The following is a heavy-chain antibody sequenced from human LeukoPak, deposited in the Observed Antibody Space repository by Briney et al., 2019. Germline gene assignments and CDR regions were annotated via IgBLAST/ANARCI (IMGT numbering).Heavy chain of an antibody. J-gene: IGHJ4*02. V-gene: IGHV4-59*13. CDR2: IHYRGTT. CDR3: ARDEFGDFQGFDY. CDR1: GGPISSYY. D-gene: IGHD4-17*01. Sequence: PSETLSLTCTVSGGPISSYYWNWIRQSPGKGLEWLGNIHYRGTTNYNPSLKSRVTLSLDSSKSQFALKVTSVTAADTAVYYCARDEFGDFQGFDYWGQGTRVTVSS.